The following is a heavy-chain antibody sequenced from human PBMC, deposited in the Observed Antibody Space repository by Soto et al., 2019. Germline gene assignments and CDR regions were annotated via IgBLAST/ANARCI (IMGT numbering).Heavy chain of an antibody. D-gene: IGHD3-10*01. J-gene: IGHJ4*02. CDR1: GGSSGSYD. CDR2: IYYSGST. Sequence: SVILSLRGTVSGGSSGSYDWILIRQPPGKGLEWIGYIYYSGSTNYNPSLKSRVTISVDTSKNQFSLRLGPVTAADTALYYCAGSKNREFGFDYWGQGALVTVSS. V-gene: IGHV4-59*01. CDR3: AGSKNREFGFDY.